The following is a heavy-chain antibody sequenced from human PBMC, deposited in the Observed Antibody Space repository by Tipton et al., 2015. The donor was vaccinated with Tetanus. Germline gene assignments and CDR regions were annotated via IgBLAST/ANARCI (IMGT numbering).Heavy chain of an antibody. CDR2: INPHNGDT. D-gene: IGHD1-26*01. CDR1: GYTFTGYD. V-gene: IGHV1-18*01. Sequence: QSGAEVKRPGASVKVSCKSSGYTFTGYDVSWVRQAPGQGLEWMGWINPHNGDTNYAQRFEGRVTMTTDPSSSTAYMELRGLRSDDTAVYFCVRDKVGGITGFDHWGQGTLVTVSS. J-gene: IGHJ4*02. CDR3: VRDKVGGITGFDH.